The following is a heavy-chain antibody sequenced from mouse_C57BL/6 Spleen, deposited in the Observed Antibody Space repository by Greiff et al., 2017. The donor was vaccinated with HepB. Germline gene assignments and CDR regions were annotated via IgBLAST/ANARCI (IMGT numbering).Heavy chain of an antibody. Sequence: QVQLKESGAELVRPGTSVKVSCKASGYAFTNYLIEWVKQRPGQGLEWIGVINPGSGGTNYNEKFKGKATLTADKSSSTAYMQLSSLTSEDSAVYFCARDYGSSPWSFDVWGTGTTVTVSS. CDR1: GYAFTNYL. J-gene: IGHJ1*03. V-gene: IGHV1-54*01. CDR3: ARDYGSSPWSFDV. CDR2: INPGSGGT. D-gene: IGHD1-1*01.